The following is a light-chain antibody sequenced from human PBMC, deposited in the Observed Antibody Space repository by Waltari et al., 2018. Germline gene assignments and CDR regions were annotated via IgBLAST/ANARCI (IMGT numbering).Light chain of an antibody. V-gene: IGKV1-33*01. CDR1: QGISNW. CDR3: QQHDNAPFT. CDR2: RSS. J-gene: IGKJ3*01. Sequence: DIQMTQSPSSLSASVGDRVTITCRASQGISNWLAWYQQKPGKAPKLLIYRSSNLETEVPARFSGSGGGIDCTRTISSLQPEDNETDDGQQHDNAPFTCGPGTKLDIK.